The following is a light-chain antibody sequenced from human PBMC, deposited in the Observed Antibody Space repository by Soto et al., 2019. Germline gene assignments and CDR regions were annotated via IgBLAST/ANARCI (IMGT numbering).Light chain of an antibody. CDR3: QQYRSSLWWT. CDR2: GAS. CDR1: QSVSSSY. J-gene: IGKJ1*01. Sequence: EIVLTQSPGTLSLSPGERATLSCRASQSVSSSYLAWYQQKPGQAPSLLIYGASSRATGIPDRFSGSGSGTDFTFTISRLEPEDFAVYYCQQYRSSLWWTCGQGNNVEIK. V-gene: IGKV3-20*01.